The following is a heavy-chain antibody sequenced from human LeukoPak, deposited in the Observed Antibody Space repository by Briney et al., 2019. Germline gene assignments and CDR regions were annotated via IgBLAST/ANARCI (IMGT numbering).Heavy chain of an antibody. CDR1: GGTFSSYA. CDR2: IIPIFGTA. Sequence: SVKVSCKASGGTFSSYAISRVRQAPGQGLEWMGGIIPIFGTANYAQKFQGRVTITADESTSTAYMELSSLRSEDTAVYYCARDSYVWGTLSPRGYFDYWGQGTLVTVSS. CDR3: ARDSYVWGTLSPRGYFDY. D-gene: IGHD3-16*01. J-gene: IGHJ4*02. V-gene: IGHV1-69*13.